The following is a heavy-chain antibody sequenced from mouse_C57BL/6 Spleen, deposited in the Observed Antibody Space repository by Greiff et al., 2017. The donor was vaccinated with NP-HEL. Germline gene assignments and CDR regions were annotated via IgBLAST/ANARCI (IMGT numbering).Heavy chain of an antibody. D-gene: IGHD6-5*01. CDR2: IWRGGST. Sequence: QVQLKESGPGLVQPSQSLSITCTVSGFSLTSYGVHWVRQSPGKGLEWLGVIWRGGSTDYNAAFMSRLSITKDNSKSQVFFKMNSLQADDTAIYYCAKNSLYPLRAMDYWGQGTSVTVSS. V-gene: IGHV2-5*01. J-gene: IGHJ4*01. CDR3: AKNSLYPLRAMDY. CDR1: GFSLTSYG.